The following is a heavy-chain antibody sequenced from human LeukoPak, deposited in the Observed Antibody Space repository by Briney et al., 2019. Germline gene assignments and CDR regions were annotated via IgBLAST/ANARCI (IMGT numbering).Heavy chain of an antibody. J-gene: IGHJ4*02. CDR2: ISGSGGST. Sequence: GGSLRLSCAASGFTFSSYAMSWVRQAPGTGLEWVSVISGSGGSTYYADSVEARSTITRDNSKNTLYLQMNSLRAEDTAVYYCAKDQVTRVYAYFDYWGQGTLVTVSS. CDR1: GFTFSSYA. D-gene: IGHD5/OR15-5a*01. CDR3: AKDQVTRVYAYFDY. V-gene: IGHV3-23*01.